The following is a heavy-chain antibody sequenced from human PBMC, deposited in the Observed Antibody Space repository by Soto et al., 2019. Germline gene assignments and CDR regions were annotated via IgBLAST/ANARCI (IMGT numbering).Heavy chain of an antibody. V-gene: IGHV3-7*01. CDR3: SFVGGYDDYYFVH. Sequence: PGGSLRLSCAASGFTFSSYWMSWVRQAPGKGLEWVANIKQDGSEKYYVDSVKGRFTISRDNAKNSLYLQMNSLRAEDTAVYYWSFVGGYDDYYFVHWGQGTRVTV. CDR1: GFTFSSYW. CDR2: IKQDGSEK. J-gene: IGHJ4*02. D-gene: IGHD5-12*01.